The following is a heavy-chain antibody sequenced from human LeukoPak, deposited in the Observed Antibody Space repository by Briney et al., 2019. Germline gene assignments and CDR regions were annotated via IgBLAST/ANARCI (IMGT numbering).Heavy chain of an antibody. V-gene: IGHV1-69*02. CDR3: TYYYDSSGYYGGFDP. Sequence: SVKVSCKASGGTFSSYTISWVRQAPGQGLEWMGRIIPVLGIANYAQKFQGRVTITADKSTSTAYMELSSLRSEDTAVYYCTYYYDSSGYYGGFDPWGQGTLVTVSS. J-gene: IGHJ5*02. D-gene: IGHD3-22*01. CDR2: IIPVLGIA. CDR1: GGTFSSYT.